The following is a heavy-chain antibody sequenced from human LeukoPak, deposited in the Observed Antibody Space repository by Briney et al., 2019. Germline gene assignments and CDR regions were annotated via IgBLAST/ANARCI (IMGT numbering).Heavy chain of an antibody. CDR2: IYYSGST. CDR3: ARHRHSSSWYKFDY. J-gene: IGHJ4*02. D-gene: IGHD6-13*01. CDR1: GGSISGYY. Sequence: SETLSLTCTVSGGSISGYYWSWIRQPPGKGLEWIGYIYYSGSTNYNPSLKSRVTISVDTSKNQFSLKLSSVTAADTAVYYCARHRHSSSWYKFDYWGQGTLVTVSS. V-gene: IGHV4-59*08.